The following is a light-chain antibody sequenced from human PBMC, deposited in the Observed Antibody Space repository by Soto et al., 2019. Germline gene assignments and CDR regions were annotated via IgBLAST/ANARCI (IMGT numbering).Light chain of an antibody. V-gene: IGKV1-5*01. Sequence: DIPMTQSPSTLSASVGDRVTITCRASQSISSWLAWYQQKPGKAPKLLIYDASILESGVPSRFSGSGSGTEFTLTISGLQPDDLATYYCQQYNSYPWSLGQGTKVEIK. CDR1: QSISSW. CDR2: DAS. CDR3: QQYNSYPWS. J-gene: IGKJ1*01.